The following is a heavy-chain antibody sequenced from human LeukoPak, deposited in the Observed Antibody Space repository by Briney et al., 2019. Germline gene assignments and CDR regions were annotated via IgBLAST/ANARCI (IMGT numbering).Heavy chain of an antibody. CDR1: GASIGSFY. D-gene: IGHD2-21*02. Sequence: SETLSLTCSVSGASIGSFYWSWIRQPAGKGLEWIGRLYKGGDTNYSPSLRSRVTVSADTAKNQFSLIVSSVTAADTAMYYCARGLALTAEGFYAFDIWGHGTMVTVSS. CDR3: ARGLALTAEGFYAFDI. J-gene: IGHJ3*02. V-gene: IGHV4-4*07. CDR2: LYKGGDT.